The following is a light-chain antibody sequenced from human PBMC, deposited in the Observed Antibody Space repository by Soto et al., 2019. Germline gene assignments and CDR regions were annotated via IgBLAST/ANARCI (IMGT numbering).Light chain of an antibody. CDR3: QSYDNSLTGV. CDR2: DYT. CDR1: SSDIGAGFD. J-gene: IGLJ2*01. V-gene: IGLV1-40*01. Sequence: QSVLTQPPSVSGAPGQTVTISCTRSSSDIGAGFDVHWYQQLPGTAPKLLIFDYTNRPSGVPDRFSGSKSDTSASLAITGLQAEDEADYYCQSYDNSLTGVFGGGTQMTVL.